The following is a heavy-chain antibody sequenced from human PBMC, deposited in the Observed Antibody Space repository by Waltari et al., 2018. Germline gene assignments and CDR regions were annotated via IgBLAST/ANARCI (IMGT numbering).Heavy chain of an antibody. CDR3: ATDRAPGGKSLYFDC. J-gene: IGHJ4*02. V-gene: IGHV3-48*03. CDR1: GFTFSNYE. Sequence: EMQLEESGGGLVQPGGSLRLSCGASGFTFSNYEMNWVRQAPGRGLEWLASITSPGSTIYYADSVKGRFTISRDNAKNSLYLQMTSLRAGDTAVYFCATDRAPGGKSLYFDCWGQGTLVTVYS. CDR2: ITSPGSTI. D-gene: IGHD2-8*02.